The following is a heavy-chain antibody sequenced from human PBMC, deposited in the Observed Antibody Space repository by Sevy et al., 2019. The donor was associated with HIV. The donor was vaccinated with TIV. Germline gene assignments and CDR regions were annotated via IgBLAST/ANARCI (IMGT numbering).Heavy chain of an antibody. D-gene: IGHD3-22*01. Sequence: SETLSLTCTVSGGSISSGFYYWNWIRQPAGKKLEWIGRFYTNGGTDYTPSLDGRVTISVDTSKNQSSLKLRSVTAADTAVFYCAGGASTGYFGPYFDFWGQGTLVTVSS. CDR3: AGGASTGYFGPYFDF. CDR1: GGSISSGFYY. CDR2: FYTNGGT. J-gene: IGHJ4*02. V-gene: IGHV4-61*02.